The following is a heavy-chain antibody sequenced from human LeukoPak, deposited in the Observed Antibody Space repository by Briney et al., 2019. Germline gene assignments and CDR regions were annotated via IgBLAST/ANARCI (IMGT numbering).Heavy chain of an antibody. J-gene: IGHJ4*02. CDR1: DIAFRGTA. D-gene: IGHD3-22*01. V-gene: IGHV3-73*01. CDR2: TRRVANSYAT. Sequence: PGGSLRLSGAAPDIAFRGTAMPGVRQASGKGRGWVGRTRRVANSYATAYAASAKGRFTISRDDSKNTAYLQMNSLKTEDTAVYYCTRLIVDSSGYSFDYWGQGTLVTVSS. CDR3: TRLIVDSSGYSFDY.